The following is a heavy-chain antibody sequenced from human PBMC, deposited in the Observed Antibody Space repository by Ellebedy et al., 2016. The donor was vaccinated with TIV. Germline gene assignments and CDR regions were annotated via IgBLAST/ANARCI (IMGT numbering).Heavy chain of an antibody. D-gene: IGHD1-26*01. J-gene: IGHJ4*02. CDR1: GDSFTSYW. Sequence: ASVKVSCKGSGDSFTSYWIGWLRHMPGKGLEWVGIIYPGDSDTRYSPSFQGQVTISADKSISTADLQWSSLKASDTAMYYCARGGGSYPGAMPNWGQGTLVTVSS. CDR2: IYPGDSDT. V-gene: IGHV5-51*01. CDR3: ARGGGSYPGAMPN.